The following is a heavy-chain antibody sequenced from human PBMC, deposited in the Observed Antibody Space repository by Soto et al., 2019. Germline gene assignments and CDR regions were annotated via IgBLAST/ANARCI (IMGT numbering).Heavy chain of an antibody. CDR2: INYSGST. CDR3: AIGYCSGGSCYLDY. J-gene: IGHJ4*02. Sequence: LSLTCTVSGGSISSSSYYWGWIRQPPGKGLERIGKINYSGSTYYNPSLKSRVTISVDTSKNQFSLKLSSVTAADTAVYYCAIGYCSGGSCYLDYWGQGTLVTVPS. CDR1: GGSISSSSYY. D-gene: IGHD2-15*01. V-gene: IGHV4-39*01.